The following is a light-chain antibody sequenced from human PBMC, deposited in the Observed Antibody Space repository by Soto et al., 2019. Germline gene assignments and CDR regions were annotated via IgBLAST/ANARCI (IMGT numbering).Light chain of an antibody. J-gene: IGKJ4*01. CDR1: QGIASY. V-gene: IGKV1-27*01. CDR2: GAS. Sequence: DIQMTQSPSSLSASKGDRATITCRASQGIASYLAWYQQKPGQAPQLLIYGASTLQSGVPSRFSGRGSGTDFTLSISSLQPEDVADYYCQKYNTAPLTFGGGTTVEI. CDR3: QKYNTAPLT.